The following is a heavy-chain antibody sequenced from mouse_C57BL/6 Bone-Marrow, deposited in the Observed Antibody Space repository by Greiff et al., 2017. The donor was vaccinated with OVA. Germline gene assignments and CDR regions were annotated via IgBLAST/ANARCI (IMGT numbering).Heavy chain of an antibody. CDR2: ILPGSGST. Sequence: VKLQESGAELMKPGASVKLSCKATGYTFTGYWIPCSKQMPGHGLSFIGEILPGSGSTNYNEKFKGKATFTADTSSNTAYMQLSSLTTEDSAIYYCARWGRDHYAMDYWGQGTSVTVSS. CDR1: GYTFTGYW. D-gene: IGHD3-3*01. V-gene: IGHV1-9*01. J-gene: IGHJ4*01. CDR3: ARWGRDHYAMDY.